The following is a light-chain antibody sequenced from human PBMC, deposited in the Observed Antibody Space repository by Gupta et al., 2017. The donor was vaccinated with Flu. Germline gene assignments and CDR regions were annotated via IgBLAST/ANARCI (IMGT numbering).Light chain of an antibody. J-gene: IGLJ2*01. CDR1: RLGDDY. CDR2: QDT. Sequence: SYTLTQPSSVSVSPGQTASITCSGDRLGDDYASWYQQKPGQSPVLVIYQDTKRPSGIPERFSGFISGNTATLTISGTQAMDEADYYCQAWDSSTVVFGGGTKVTVL. CDR3: QAWDSSTVV. V-gene: IGLV3-1*01.